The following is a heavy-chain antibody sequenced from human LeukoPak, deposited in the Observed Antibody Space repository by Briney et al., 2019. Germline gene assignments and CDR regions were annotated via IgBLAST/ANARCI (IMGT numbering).Heavy chain of an antibody. CDR2: IKQDGSEK. Sequence: GGSLRLSCAASGFTFSSYWMSWVRQAPGKGLEWVANIKQDGSEKYYVDSVKGRFTISRDNAKNSLYLQMNSLRAEDTAVYYCASLTPRVDYDILTGYFDLWGRGTLVTVSS. D-gene: IGHD3-9*01. CDR1: GFTFSSYW. V-gene: IGHV3-7*01. CDR3: ASLTPRVDYDILTGYFDL. J-gene: IGHJ2*01.